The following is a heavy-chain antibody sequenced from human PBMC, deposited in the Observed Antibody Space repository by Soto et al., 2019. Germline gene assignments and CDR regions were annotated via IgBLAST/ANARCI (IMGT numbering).Heavy chain of an antibody. D-gene: IGHD4-17*01. J-gene: IGHJ4*02. CDR2: ISPSGST. Sequence: QVQLQESGPGLVKPSGTLSLTCAVSSGSISSSNWWTWVRHPPGRGLEWIGEISPSGSTHYNPSLKGRVTLSVDKSGNEFFLNLISMTAADTAVYYCAGDTGTYWGQGALVTVSS. V-gene: IGHV4-4*02. CDR3: AGDTGTY. CDR1: SGSISSSNW.